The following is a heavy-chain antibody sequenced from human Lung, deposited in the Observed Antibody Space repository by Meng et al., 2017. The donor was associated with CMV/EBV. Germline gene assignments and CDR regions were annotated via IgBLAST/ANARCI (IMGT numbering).Heavy chain of an antibody. D-gene: IGHD5-12*01. J-gene: IGHJ3*02. CDR3: ANNEAMSGYDHQYAFDI. CDR2: ISGRTRVSSMSDSGEKT. Sequence: GESLKISCVGSGFIFRGYAMSWVRQAPGKGLEWVSSISGRTRVSSMSDSGEKTHYADSVKGRFTISRDNSKNTLFLEMTGLGVEDTALYYCANNEAMSGYDHQYAFDIWGQGXMVTVSS. CDR1: GFIFRGYA. V-gene: IGHV3-23*01.